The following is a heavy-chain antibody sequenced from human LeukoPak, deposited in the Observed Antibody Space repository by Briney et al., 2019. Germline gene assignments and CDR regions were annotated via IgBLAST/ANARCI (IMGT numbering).Heavy chain of an antibody. D-gene: IGHD5-24*01. V-gene: IGHV4-61*05. J-gene: IGHJ3*02. CDR3: ASPQDGDAFDI. CDR1: GGSISSSSYY. Sequence: PSETLSLTCTVSGGSISSSSYYWSWIRQPPGKGLEWIGYIYYSGSTNYNPSLKSRVTISVDTSKNQFSLKLSSVTAADTAVYYCASPQDGDAFDIWGQGTMVTVSS. CDR2: IYYSGST.